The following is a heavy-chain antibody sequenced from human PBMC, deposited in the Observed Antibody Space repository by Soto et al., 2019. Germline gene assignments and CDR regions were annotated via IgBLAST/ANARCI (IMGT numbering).Heavy chain of an antibody. V-gene: IGHV3-9*01. CDR2: ISWNSGSI. CDR3: AKAVAGTGFAFDI. D-gene: IGHD6-19*01. CDR1: GFTFDDYA. J-gene: IGHJ3*02. Sequence: PGGSLRLSCAASGFTFDDYAMHWVRQAPGKGLEWVSGISWNSGSIGYADSVKGRFTISRDNAKNSLYLQMNSLRAEDTALYYCAKAVAGTGFAFDIWGQGTMVTVSS.